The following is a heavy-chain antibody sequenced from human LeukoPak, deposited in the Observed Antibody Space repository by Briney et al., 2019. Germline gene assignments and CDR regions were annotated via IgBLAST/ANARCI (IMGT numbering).Heavy chain of an antibody. CDR3: ARDPLGYCSGGSCYSY. CDR1: GFTVSSNY. Sequence: RGSLRLSCAASGFTVSSNYMSWVRQAPGKGLEWVSVIYSGGSTYYADSVKGRFTISRDNSKNTLYLQMNSLRAEDTAVYYCARDPLGYCSGGSCYSYWGQGTLVTVSS. V-gene: IGHV3-66*01. D-gene: IGHD2-15*01. CDR2: IYSGGST. J-gene: IGHJ4*02.